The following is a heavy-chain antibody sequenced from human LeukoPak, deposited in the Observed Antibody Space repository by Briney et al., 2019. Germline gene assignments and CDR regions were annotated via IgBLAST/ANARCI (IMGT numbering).Heavy chain of an antibody. D-gene: IGHD3-16*02. V-gene: IGHV1-18*01. CDR3: ARLREYYDSVGGSYRYGPHFDY. CDR1: GYTFTTYD. CDR2: ISDRSGDT. J-gene: IGHJ4*02. Sequence: ASVKVSCKTSGYTFTTYDISWVRQAPGQGLEWMGWISDRSGDTKYAQKFQGRVTLTTDTSTSTAYMELRSLRSDDTAVYYCARLREYYDSVGGSYRYGPHFDYWGQGTLVTVSS.